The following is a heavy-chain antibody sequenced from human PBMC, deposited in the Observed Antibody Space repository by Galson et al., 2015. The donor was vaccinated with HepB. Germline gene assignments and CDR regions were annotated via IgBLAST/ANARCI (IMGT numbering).Heavy chain of an antibody. Sequence: SLRLSCAASGFTFSSYSMNWVHQAPGKGLEWVSYISSSSSTIYYADSVKGRFTISRDNAKNSLYLQMNSLRDEDTAVYYCASGTSYSSGWYGDYWGQGTLVTVSS. CDR2: ISSSSSTI. D-gene: IGHD6-19*01. V-gene: IGHV3-48*02. J-gene: IGHJ4*02. CDR3: ASGTSYSSGWYGDY. CDR1: GFTFSSYS.